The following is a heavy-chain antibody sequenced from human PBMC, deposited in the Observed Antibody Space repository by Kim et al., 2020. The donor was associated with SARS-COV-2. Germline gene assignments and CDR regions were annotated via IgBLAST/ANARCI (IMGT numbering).Heavy chain of an antibody. D-gene: IGHD1-20*01. CDR1: GFTFTKAW. CDR3: STDGGIDAYGIFEY. V-gene: IGHV3-15*01. J-gene: IGHJ4*02. CDR2: IKSTTNGGAT. Sequence: GGSLRLSCAASGFTFTKAWMSWVRQVPGKGLEWVGRIKSTTNGGATDYVAPVKGRFTILRDDSKNMLYLQMNGLKTEDTAEYHCSTDGGIDAYGIFEYWGQGIQVTVSS.